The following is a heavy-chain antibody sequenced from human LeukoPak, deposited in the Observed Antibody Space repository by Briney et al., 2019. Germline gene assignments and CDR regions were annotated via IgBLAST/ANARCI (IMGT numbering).Heavy chain of an antibody. J-gene: IGHJ4*02. Sequence: ASVKVSCKASGYTFTGYYMHWVRQAPGQGLEWMGWINPNSGGTNYAQKFQGRVTMTRDTSISTAYMELSRLRSDDTAVYYCARSNLVGATKTPFDCWGQGTLVTVSS. CDR3: ARSNLVGATKTPFDC. V-gene: IGHV1-2*02. CDR1: GYTFTGYY. D-gene: IGHD1-26*01. CDR2: INPNSGGT.